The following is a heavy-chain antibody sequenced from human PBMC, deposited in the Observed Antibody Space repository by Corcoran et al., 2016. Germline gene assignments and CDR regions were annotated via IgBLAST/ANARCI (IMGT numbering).Heavy chain of an antibody. CDR2: LIPIFGTA. V-gene: IGHV1-69*06. J-gene: IGHJ5*02. Sequence: QVQLVQSGVEVKKPGSSVKVSCNASGGTFSSYAISWVRQAPGQGLEWMGGLIPIFGTANYAQTFQVRVTITADKSTSTAYMELSSLRSEDKAGYYCARDQRRYSSGPRGDWFDPWGQGTLVTVSS. CDR3: ARDQRRYSSGPRGDWFDP. D-gene: IGHD6-19*01. CDR1: GGTFSSYA.